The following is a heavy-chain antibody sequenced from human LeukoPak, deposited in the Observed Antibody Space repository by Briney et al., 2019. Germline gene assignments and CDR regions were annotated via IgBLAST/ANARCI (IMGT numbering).Heavy chain of an antibody. CDR3: AKDPPDSPLTLAGIAVAGTDY. V-gene: IGHV3-23*01. CDR2: ISGSGGST. Sequence: GGSLRLSCAASGFTFSSYAMSWGRQAPGKGLEWVSAISGSGGSTYYADSVKGRFTISRDNSKNTLYLQMNSLRAEDTAVYYCAKDPPDSPLTLAGIAVAGTDYWGQGTLVTVSS. CDR1: GFTFSSYA. J-gene: IGHJ4*02. D-gene: IGHD6-19*01.